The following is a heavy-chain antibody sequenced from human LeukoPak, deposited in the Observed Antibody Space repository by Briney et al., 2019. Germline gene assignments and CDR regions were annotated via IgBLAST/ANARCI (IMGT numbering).Heavy chain of an antibody. Sequence: GGSLRLSCAASGFTFSSYVMSWVRQAPGKGLEWVSAISGSGDSTYYADSVKGRFTISRDNSKNTLYLQMNSLRAEDTAVYYCAKGAYYDFWSGCSAFDIWGQGTMVTVSS. V-gene: IGHV3-23*01. D-gene: IGHD3-3*01. J-gene: IGHJ3*02. CDR2: ISGSGDST. CDR1: GFTFSSYV. CDR3: AKGAYYDFWSGCSAFDI.